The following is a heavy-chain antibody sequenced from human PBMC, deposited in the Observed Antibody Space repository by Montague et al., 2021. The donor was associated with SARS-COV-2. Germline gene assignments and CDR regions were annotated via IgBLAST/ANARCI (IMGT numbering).Heavy chain of an antibody. J-gene: IGHJ4*02. D-gene: IGHD6-13*01. CDR3: ARDPRYSLSWSFDY. Sequence: CAISGDSVASNRAAWNWNRQAPSRRLGWLGRTYYRSKWYYDYAXXXKXRMTISPDTSKNQFSLQLSSVTPEDRAVYYCARDPRYSLSWSFDYWGQGTLVTVSS. CDR2: TYYRSKWYY. CDR1: GDSVASNRAA. V-gene: IGHV6-1*01.